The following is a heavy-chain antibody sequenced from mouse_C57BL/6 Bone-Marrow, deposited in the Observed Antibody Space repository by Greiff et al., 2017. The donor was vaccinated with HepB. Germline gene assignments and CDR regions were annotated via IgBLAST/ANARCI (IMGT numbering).Heavy chain of an antibody. CDR1: GYTFTSYW. J-gene: IGHJ2*01. CDR2: IHPNSGST. Sequence: QVQLKQPGAELVKPGASVKLSCKASGYTFTSYWMHWVKQRPGQGLEWIGMIHPNSGSTNYNEKFKSKATLTVDKSSSTAYMQLSSLTSEDSAVYYCATGSGSEYFDYWGQGTTLTVSS. CDR3: ATGSGSEYFDY. D-gene: IGHD1-1*01. V-gene: IGHV1-64*01.